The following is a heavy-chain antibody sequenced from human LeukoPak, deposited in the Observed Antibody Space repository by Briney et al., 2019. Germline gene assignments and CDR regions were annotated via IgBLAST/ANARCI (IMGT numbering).Heavy chain of an antibody. J-gene: IGHJ4*02. CDR1: GFTFSSFW. V-gene: IGHV3-7*01. CDR2: IKQDGSAK. Sequence: GGSLRLSCAASGFTFSSFWMSWVRQAPGKGLEWVANIKQDGSAKFYVDSVKGRFTISRDNAKNSLYLQMNSLRAEDTAVYHCATSHQSSGCDWGQGTLVTVSS. CDR3: ATSHQSSGCD. D-gene: IGHD3-22*01.